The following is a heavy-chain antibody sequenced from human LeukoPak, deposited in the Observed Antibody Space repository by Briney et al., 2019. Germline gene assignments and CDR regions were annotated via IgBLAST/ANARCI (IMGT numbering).Heavy chain of an antibody. CDR3: ARAVYYDFWSGYYGFDY. D-gene: IGHD3-3*01. J-gene: IGHJ4*02. CDR2: IYYSGST. V-gene: IGHV4-39*07. Sequence: PSETLSLTCTVSGGSISSSSYYWGWIRQPPGKGLEWIGSIYYSGSTYYNPSLKSRVTISVDTSKNQFSLKLSSVTAADTAVYYCARAVYYDFWSGYYGFDYWGQGTLVTVSS. CDR1: GGSISSSSYY.